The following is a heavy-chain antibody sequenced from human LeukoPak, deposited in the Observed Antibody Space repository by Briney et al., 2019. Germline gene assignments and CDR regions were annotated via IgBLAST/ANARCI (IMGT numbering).Heavy chain of an antibody. J-gene: IGHJ4*02. D-gene: IGHD6-19*01. CDR3: ARDRGGSGWYIDY. CDR1: GYTFSNYY. V-gene: IGHV1-46*01. Sequence: GESLKISCKGSGYTFSNYYMQWVRQAPEQGLEWMGIINPSGGSTSYAQKFQGRVTMTRDTSTTTVYMELSTLTSEDTAVYYCARDRGGSGWYIDYWGQGTLVTVSS. CDR2: INPSGGST.